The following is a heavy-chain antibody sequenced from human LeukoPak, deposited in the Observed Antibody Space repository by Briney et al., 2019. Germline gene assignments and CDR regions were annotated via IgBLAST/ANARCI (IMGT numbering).Heavy chain of an antibody. J-gene: IGHJ6*03. CDR2: IYSGGST. V-gene: IGHV3-53*01. D-gene: IGHD3-10*01. CDR3: ATAMDEEYYYYYMDV. CDR1: GFTVSSNY. Sequence: GGSLRLSCAASGFTVSSNYMSWVRQAPGKGLEWVSVIYSGGSTYYADPVKGRFTISRDNSKNTLYLQINSLRAEDTAVYYCATAMDEEYYYYYMDVWGKGTTVTVSS.